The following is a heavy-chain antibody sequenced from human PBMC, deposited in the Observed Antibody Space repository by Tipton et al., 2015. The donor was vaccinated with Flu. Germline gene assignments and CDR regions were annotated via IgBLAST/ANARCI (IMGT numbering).Heavy chain of an antibody. Sequence: TLSLTCAVYGGSFSGYYWSWIRQPSGKGLEWIGESNHSGSTNYNPSLKSRVTISVDTSKNQFSLKLSSVTAADTAVYYCARGGRTTVTPDYWGQGTLVTVSS. J-gene: IGHJ4*02. V-gene: IGHV4-34*01. D-gene: IGHD4-11*01. CDR1: GGSFSGYY. CDR2: SNHSGST. CDR3: ARGGRTTVTPDY.